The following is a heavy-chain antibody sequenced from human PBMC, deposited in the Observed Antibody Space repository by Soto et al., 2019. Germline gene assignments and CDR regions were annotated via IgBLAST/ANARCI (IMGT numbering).Heavy chain of an antibody. CDR1: GFTFTSSA. CDR3: AAGGYSYGYSLDY. Sequence: QMQLVQSGPEVKKPGTSVKVSCKASGFTFTSSAVQWVRQARGQRLERIGWNVVGSGHTNYAQKFQERITITRDMSTSTADMELCSLRSEYTAVYYCAAGGYSYGYSLDYWGQGTLVTVSS. D-gene: IGHD5-18*01. V-gene: IGHV1-58*01. J-gene: IGHJ4*02. CDR2: NVVGSGHT.